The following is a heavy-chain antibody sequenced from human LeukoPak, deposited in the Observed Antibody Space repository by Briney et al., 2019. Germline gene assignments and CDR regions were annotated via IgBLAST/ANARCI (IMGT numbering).Heavy chain of an antibody. CDR2: IFHTGST. D-gene: IGHD3-22*01. CDR1: GGSIGSGIYS. V-gene: IGHV4-30-2*01. J-gene: IGHJ4*02. CDR3: VRDGDYYDSGGYGNI. Sequence: SQTLSLTCSVSGGSIGSGIYSWSWIRQPPGKGLEWIGYIFHTGSTSYNPSLKSRVTISVDTSKNQFSLQLSSVPAADTAMYYCVRDGDYYDSGGYGNIWGQGTLVTVSS.